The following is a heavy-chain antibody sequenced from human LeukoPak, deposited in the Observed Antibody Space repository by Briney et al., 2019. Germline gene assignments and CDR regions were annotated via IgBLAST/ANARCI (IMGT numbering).Heavy chain of an antibody. Sequence: PGGSLRLSCSASGFTFSSYAMHWVRQAPGKGLEWVAVIWYDGSNKYYADSVKGRFTISRDNSKNTLYLQMNSLRAEDTAVYYCARDLHDYGDLLYFQHWGQGTLVTVSS. CDR3: ARDLHDYGDLLYFQH. J-gene: IGHJ1*01. CDR2: IWYDGSNK. D-gene: IGHD4-17*01. V-gene: IGHV3-33*08. CDR1: GFTFSSYA.